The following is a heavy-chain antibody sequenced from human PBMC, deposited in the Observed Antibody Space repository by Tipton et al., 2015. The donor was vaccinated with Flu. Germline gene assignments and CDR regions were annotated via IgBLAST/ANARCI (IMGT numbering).Heavy chain of an antibody. CDR1: SGSIRSTNYF. CDR2: LSYGGNT. V-gene: IGHV4-39*01. D-gene: IGHD3-10*02. CDR3: ARLSYYDVDLKNFYFED. J-gene: IGHJ4*02. Sequence: TLSLTCTVSSGSIRSTNYFCAWIRQPPGKGLEWIGGLSYGGNTYYNPSLKSRVTISVDTSKNQFSLKLNSVTAADTAVYYCARLSYYDVDLKNFYFEDWGQGTLVTVSS.